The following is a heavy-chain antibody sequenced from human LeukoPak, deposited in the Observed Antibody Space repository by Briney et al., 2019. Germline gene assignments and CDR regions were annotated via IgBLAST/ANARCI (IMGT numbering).Heavy chain of an antibody. V-gene: IGHV4-4*09. CDR1: GGSISSYY. J-gene: IGHJ6*03. Sequence: SETLSLTCTVSGGSISSYYWSWIRQPPGKGLEWIGYINTSGSTNYNPSLKSRVTISVDTSKNQFSLKLSSVTAADTAVYYCARLWYYYGSGSYYSNHYYYYYMDVWGKGTTVTVSS. CDR3: ARLWYYYGSGSYYSNHYYYYYMDV. CDR2: INTSGST. D-gene: IGHD3-10*01.